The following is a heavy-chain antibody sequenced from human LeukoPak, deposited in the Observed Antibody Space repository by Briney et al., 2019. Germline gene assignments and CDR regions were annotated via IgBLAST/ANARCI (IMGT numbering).Heavy chain of an antibody. J-gene: IGHJ6*03. D-gene: IGHD6-19*01. V-gene: IGHV1-69*13. CDR2: IIPMFGTA. CDR1: GGTFSSYA. Sequence: ASVKVSCKASGGTFSSYAISWVRQAPGQGLEWMGGIIPMFGTANYTQKVQGRVTITADESTSTAYMELRSLRSDDTAVYYRARDLRYSSGWSASGMDVWGKGTTVTISS. CDR3: ARDLRYSSGWSASGMDV.